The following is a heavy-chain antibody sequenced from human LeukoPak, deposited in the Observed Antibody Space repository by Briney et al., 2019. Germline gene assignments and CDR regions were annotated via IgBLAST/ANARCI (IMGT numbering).Heavy chain of an antibody. D-gene: IGHD2-2*01. CDR1: GFTFSRYS. Sequence: GGSLRLSCVVSGFTFSRYSMNWVRQAPGKGLEWVSYIRSSGDTKYYADSVKGRFTISRDNAKNSLYLQMNSLRDEDTAVYYCVRDPDALDYWGQGTLVTLSS. V-gene: IGHV3-48*02. CDR2: IRSSGDTK. CDR3: VRDPDALDY. J-gene: IGHJ4*02.